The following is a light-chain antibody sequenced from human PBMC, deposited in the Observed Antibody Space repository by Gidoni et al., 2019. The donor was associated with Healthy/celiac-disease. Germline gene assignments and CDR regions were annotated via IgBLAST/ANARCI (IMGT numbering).Light chain of an antibody. V-gene: IGLV2-14*01. CDR3: SSYTSSSTRV. CDR2: YVS. CDR1: SSDVGDYNY. J-gene: IGLJ2*01. Sequence: QSALTQPASVSGSPGQSITISCTGTSSDVGDYNYVSWYQQHPGKAPKLMIYYVSNRPSGVSNRFSGSKSGNTASLTISGLQAEDEADYYCSSYTSSSTRVFGGGTKRTVL.